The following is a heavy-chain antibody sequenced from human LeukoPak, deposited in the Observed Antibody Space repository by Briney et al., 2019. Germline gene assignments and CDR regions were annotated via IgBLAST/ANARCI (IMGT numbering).Heavy chain of an antibody. CDR1: GGSFSGYY. CDR2: INHSGST. CDR3: ARGGKQWLNRYPPRIFDY. Sequence: SETLSLTCAVYGGSFSGYYWSWIRQPPGKGLEWIGEINHSGSTNYNPSLKSRVTISVDTSKNQFSLKLSSVTAADTAEYYCARGGKQWLNRYPPRIFDYWGQGTLVTVSS. J-gene: IGHJ4*02. D-gene: IGHD6-19*01. V-gene: IGHV4-34*01.